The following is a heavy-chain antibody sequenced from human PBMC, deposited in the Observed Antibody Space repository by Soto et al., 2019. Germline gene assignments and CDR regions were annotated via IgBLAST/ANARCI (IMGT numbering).Heavy chain of an antibody. CDR1: GGSISSGGYD. J-gene: IGHJ4*02. CDR3: ARALGYCISTSCPYFDY. CDR2: IYYSGST. V-gene: IGHV4-31*03. D-gene: IGHD2-2*01. Sequence: SETLSLTCTVSGGSISSGGYDWSWIRQHPGKGLEWIGYIYYSGSTYYNPSLKSRVTISVDTSKNQFSLKLSSVTAADTAVYYCARALGYCISTSCPYFDYWGQGTLVTVSS.